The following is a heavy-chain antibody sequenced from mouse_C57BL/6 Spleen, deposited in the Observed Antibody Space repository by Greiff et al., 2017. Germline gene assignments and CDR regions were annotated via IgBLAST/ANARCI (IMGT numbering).Heavy chain of an antibody. CDR1: GYAFSSSW. V-gene: IGHV1-82*01. Sequence: VQLQQSGPELVKPGASVKISCKASGYAFSSSWMNWVKQRPGKGLEWIGRIYPGDGDTNYNGKFKGKATLTADKSSSTAYMQLSSLTSEDSAVYFCARGSFFAYWGQGTTLTVSS. CDR3: ARGSFFAY. CDR2: IYPGDGDT. J-gene: IGHJ2*01.